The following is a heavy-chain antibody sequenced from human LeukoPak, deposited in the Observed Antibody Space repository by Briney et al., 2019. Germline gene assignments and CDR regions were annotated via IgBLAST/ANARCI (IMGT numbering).Heavy chain of an antibody. J-gene: IGHJ5*02. V-gene: IGHV1-69*13. CDR3: ARDEFMGFDP. D-gene: IGHD3-10*01. CDR2: IIPIFGTA. CDR1: GGTFSSYA. Sequence: SVWVSCKASGGTFSSYAISWVRQAPGQGLEWMGGIIPIFGTANYAQKFQGRVTITADESTSTAYMELSSLRSEDTAVYYCARDEFMGFDPWGQGTLVTVSS.